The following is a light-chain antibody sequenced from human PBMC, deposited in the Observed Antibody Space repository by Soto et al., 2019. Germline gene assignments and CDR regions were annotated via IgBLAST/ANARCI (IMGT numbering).Light chain of an antibody. CDR3: AAWDDSLSGYV. V-gene: IGLV1-47*01. Sequence: QSVLTQPPSASGTPGQRVTISCSGSSSNIGSNYVYWYHHLPGTAPKVLIYRNNQRPSGVPDRFSGSKSGTSASLAISGLRSEDEADYYCAAWDDSLSGYVFGPGTKVTGL. J-gene: IGLJ1*01. CDR1: SSNIGSNY. CDR2: RNN.